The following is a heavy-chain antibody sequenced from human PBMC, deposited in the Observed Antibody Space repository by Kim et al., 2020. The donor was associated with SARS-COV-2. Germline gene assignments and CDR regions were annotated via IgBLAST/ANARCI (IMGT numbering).Heavy chain of an antibody. Sequence: GGSLRLSCAASGFTFDNYAMHWVRQAPGKGLEWVSLISGDGGSTYYADSVKGRFTISRDNSKNSLYLQMNSLRTEDTALYYCAKDIRYYDSSGMVYCGQRTLVTVSS. CDR2: ISGDGGST. D-gene: IGHD3-22*01. J-gene: IGHJ4*02. CDR1: GFTFDNYA. CDR3: AKDIRYYDSSGMVY. V-gene: IGHV3-43*02.